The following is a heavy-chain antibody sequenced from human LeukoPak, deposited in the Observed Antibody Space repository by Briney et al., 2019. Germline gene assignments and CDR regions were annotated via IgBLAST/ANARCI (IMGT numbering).Heavy chain of an antibody. CDR2: IYYSGST. D-gene: IGHD3-3*01. CDR1: GFTFSNYE. J-gene: IGHJ4*02. CDR3: ARSPSTIFGVVISRFDC. Sequence: GSLRLSCAASGFTFSNYEMNWVRQAPGKGLEWIGYIYYSGSTNYNPSLKSRVTISVDASKNQFSLKLRSVTAADTAVYYCARSPSTIFGVVISRFDCWGQGTLVTVSS. V-gene: IGHV4-59*12.